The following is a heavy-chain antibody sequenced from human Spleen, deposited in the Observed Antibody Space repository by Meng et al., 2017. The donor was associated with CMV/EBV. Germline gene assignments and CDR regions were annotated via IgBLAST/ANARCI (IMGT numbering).Heavy chain of an antibody. D-gene: IGHD2-2*02. CDR3: AKVRGVVPTTVPPDWGNDY. CDR2: ISGSGGAT. J-gene: IGHJ4*02. CDR1: GGSISSYY. V-gene: IGHV3-23*01. Sequence: GGSLRLSCTVSGGSISSYYWSWIRQAPGKGLEWVSGISGSGGATDYADRVKGRFTISRDNSKNTLYLQMNSLRAEDTAVYYCAKVRGVVPTTVPPDWGNDYWGQGTLVTVSS.